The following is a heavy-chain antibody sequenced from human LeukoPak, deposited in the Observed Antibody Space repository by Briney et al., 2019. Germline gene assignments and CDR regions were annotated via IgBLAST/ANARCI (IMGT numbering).Heavy chain of an antibody. Sequence: SETLSLTCAVSGGSISSYYWSWIRQPPGKGLEWIGYIYYSGSTNYNPSLKSRVPISVDTSKNQFSLKLSSVTAADTAVYYCARAPPYDYVWGSYRYQEGYYMDVWGKGTTVTVSS. CDR1: GGSISSYY. V-gene: IGHV4-59*01. CDR2: IYYSGST. D-gene: IGHD3-16*02. CDR3: ARAPPYDYVWGSYRYQEGYYMDV. J-gene: IGHJ6*03.